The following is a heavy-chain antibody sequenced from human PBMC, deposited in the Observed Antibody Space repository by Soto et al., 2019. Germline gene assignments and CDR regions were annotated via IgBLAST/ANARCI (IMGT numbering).Heavy chain of an antibody. Sequence: GGSLRLSCAASGFTVSSNYMSWVRQAPGKGLEWVSVIYSGGSTYYADSVKGRFTISRDNSKNTLYLQMNSLRAEDTAVYYCARDRSYTGDCGGDCYSNWGQGTLVTVSS. CDR1: GFTVSSNY. CDR3: ARDRSYTGDCGGDCYSN. J-gene: IGHJ4*02. V-gene: IGHV3-66*01. CDR2: IYSGGST. D-gene: IGHD2-21*02.